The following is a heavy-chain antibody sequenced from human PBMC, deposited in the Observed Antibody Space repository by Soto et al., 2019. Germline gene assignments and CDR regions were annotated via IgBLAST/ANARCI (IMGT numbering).Heavy chain of an antibody. CDR1: GFTFTLHY. CDR2: VNAGDGSA. J-gene: IGHJ4*02. D-gene: IGHD3-22*01. V-gene: IGHV1-46*01. Sequence: QVQLVQCGAEVTEPGASVKVSCKTSGFTFTLHYIHWVRQAPGQGLEWVGMVNAGDGSATYAREFRDKVSMTWDTSTSTVYLDLNSLKSEDTAIYYCARERDSFDYWGQGTLVSVSP. CDR3: ARERDSFDY.